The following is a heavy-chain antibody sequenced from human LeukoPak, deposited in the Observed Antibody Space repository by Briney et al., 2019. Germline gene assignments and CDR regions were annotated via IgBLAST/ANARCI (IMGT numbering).Heavy chain of an antibody. CDR1: GFTFDDYA. D-gene: IGHD2-2*01. CDR3: AKLSVVVVPAAPKDDYYYGMDV. J-gene: IGHJ6*02. V-gene: IGHV3-9*01. CDR2: ISWNSGSI. Sequence: PGGSLRLSCAASGFTFDDYAMHWVRQAPGKGLEWVSGISWNSGSIGYADSVKGRFTISRDNAKNSLYLQMNSLRAEDTVWYYCAKLSVVVVPAAPKDDYYYGMDVWGQGTTVTVSS.